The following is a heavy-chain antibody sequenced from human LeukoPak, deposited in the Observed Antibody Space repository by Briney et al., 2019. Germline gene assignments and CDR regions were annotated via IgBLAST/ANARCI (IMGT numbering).Heavy chain of an antibody. J-gene: IGHJ3*02. CDR3: SGEDDAFDI. V-gene: IGHV3-33*01. CDR2: IWCDGSNK. Sequence: GGSLRLSCAASGFTFSSYGMHWVRQAPGKGLEWVAVIWCDGSNKYYADSVKGRFTISRDNSKNTLYLQMNSLRAEDTAVYYCSGEDDAFDIWGQGTMVTVSS. CDR1: GFTFSSYG.